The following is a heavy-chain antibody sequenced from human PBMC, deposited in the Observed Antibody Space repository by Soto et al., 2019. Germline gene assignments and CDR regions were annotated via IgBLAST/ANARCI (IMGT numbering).Heavy chain of an antibody. Sequence: LSLTCTVSGGSITSSSYYWGWIRQPPGKGLEWIGGIYYSGRSYYNPSLKSRVTMSVDTSKNQFSLTLNSVTAADAAVYYCARQWTTVVTQAYFDHWGQGTLVTVSS. D-gene: IGHD4-17*01. CDR1: GGSITSSSYY. J-gene: IGHJ4*02. CDR3: ARQWTTVVTQAYFDH. CDR2: IYYSGRS. V-gene: IGHV4-39*01.